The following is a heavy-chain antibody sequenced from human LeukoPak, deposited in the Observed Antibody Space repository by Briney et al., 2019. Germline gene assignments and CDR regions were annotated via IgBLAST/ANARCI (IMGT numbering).Heavy chain of an antibody. CDR1: GGSISNYW. CDR2: IYYSGST. V-gene: IGHV4-59*04. D-gene: IGHD6-13*01. J-gene: IGHJ4*02. CDR3: ARNKGSSWIDY. Sequence: SETLSLTCTVSGGSISNYWWSWIRQPPGKGLEWIGYIYYSGSTYYNPSLKSRVTMSVDTSKNQFSLKLSSVTAVDTAVYYCARNKGSSWIDYWGQGTLVTVSS.